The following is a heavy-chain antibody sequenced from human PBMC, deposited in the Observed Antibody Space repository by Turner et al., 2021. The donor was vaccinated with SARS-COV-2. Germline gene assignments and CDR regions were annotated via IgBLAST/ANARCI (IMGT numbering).Heavy chain of an antibody. V-gene: IGHV1-2*02. Sequence: QVQLVQSGAKVKKHGASVMVSCKASGYTFSGYYMHWVRQAPGQGLEWMVWINPNSGVTNYAQKFQGRVTMTSDTSISRAYMELSRLRSDDTAVYYCARGPRGYDFWSGYPNWFDPWGQGTLVTVSS. CDR1: GYTFSGYY. D-gene: IGHD3-3*01. J-gene: IGHJ5*02. CDR3: ARGPRGYDFWSGYPNWFDP. CDR2: INPNSGVT.